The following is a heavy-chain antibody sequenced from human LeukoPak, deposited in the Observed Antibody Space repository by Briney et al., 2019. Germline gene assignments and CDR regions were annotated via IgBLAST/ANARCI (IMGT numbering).Heavy chain of an antibody. D-gene: IGHD2-8*01. Sequence: SETLSLTCAVYGGSFSNYFWTWIRQPPGKGLEWIGEINHSGSTNYNPSLKSRVTISVDTSKNQFSLKLSSVTAADTAVYYCARQWGRLGFDYWGQGTLVTVSS. V-gene: IGHV4-34*01. CDR2: INHSGST. CDR3: ARQWGRLGFDY. J-gene: IGHJ4*02. CDR1: GGSFSNYF.